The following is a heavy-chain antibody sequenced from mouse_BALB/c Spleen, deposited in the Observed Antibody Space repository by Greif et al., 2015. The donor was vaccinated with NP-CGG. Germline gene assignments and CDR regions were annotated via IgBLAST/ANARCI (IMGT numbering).Heavy chain of an antibody. V-gene: IGHV1-14*01. J-gene: IGHJ4*01. CDR1: GYTFTSYV. CDR3: AKEGIYDGYYLGAMDY. Sequence: EVQLQQSGPELVKPGASVKMSCKASGYTFTSYVMHWVKQKPGQGLEWIGYINPYNDGTKYNEKFKGKATLTSAKSSSTAYMERSSLTAEDSAVHYCAKEGIYDGYYLGAMDYWGQGTSFTVSS. D-gene: IGHD2-3*01. CDR2: INPYNDGT.